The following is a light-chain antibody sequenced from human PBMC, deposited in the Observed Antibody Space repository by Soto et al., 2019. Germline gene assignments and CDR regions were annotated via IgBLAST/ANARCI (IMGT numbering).Light chain of an antibody. CDR2: DAS. J-gene: IGKJ1*01. Sequence: IHMTQSPSTLSASVLDRVTITCLSSESIRTWLAWYQHKPGKAPKFLIYDASTLESGVPSRFSGNGSGTEFTLTISSLQPDDFATYYCQNYNSAPWTFGQGTKVDIK. CDR1: ESIRTW. V-gene: IGKV1-5*01. CDR3: QNYNSAPWT.